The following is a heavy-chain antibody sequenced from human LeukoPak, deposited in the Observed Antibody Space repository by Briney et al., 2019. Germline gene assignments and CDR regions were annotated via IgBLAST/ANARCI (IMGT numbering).Heavy chain of an antibody. CDR1: GGSFSGYY. CDR2: INHSGST. D-gene: IGHD2-2*01. Sequence: SETLSLTCAVYGGSFSGYYWSWIRQPPGKGLEWIGEINHSGSTNYNPSPKSRVTISVDTSKNQFSLKLTSVTAADTALYYCSRGRDQSKTGDYWGQGTLVTVSS. V-gene: IGHV4-34*01. J-gene: IGHJ4*02. CDR3: SRGRDQSKTGDY.